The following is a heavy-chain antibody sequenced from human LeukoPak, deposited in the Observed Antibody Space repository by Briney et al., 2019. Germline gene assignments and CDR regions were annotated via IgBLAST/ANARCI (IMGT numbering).Heavy chain of an antibody. Sequence: GGSLGLSCAASGFTVSSNYMSWVRQAPGKGLEWVSIIYSDGSTYYADSVKGRFTISRDNSKNTLYLQMNSLRAEDTAVYYCARGTMVSLDYWGQGTLVTVSS. CDR2: IYSDGST. CDR1: GFTVSSNY. CDR3: ARGTMVSLDY. J-gene: IGHJ4*02. V-gene: IGHV3-66*01. D-gene: IGHD2-8*01.